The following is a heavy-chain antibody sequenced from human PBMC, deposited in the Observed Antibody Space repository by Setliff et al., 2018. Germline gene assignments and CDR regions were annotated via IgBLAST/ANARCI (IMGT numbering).Heavy chain of an antibody. Sequence: EASVKVSCKASGYTFSDYGVSWVRQAPGQGLEWMGWISPHSGRAFYAPQFQDRVIMTTDTSTNTAYLDLRSLRSDDTAVYYCERLVRYCTATACQRTSGDDLWGQGTLVTVSS. CDR1: GYTFSDYG. V-gene: IGHV1-18*01. CDR3: ERLVRYCTATACQRTSGDDL. D-gene: IGHD2-8*01. CDR2: ISPHSGRA. J-gene: IGHJ5*02.